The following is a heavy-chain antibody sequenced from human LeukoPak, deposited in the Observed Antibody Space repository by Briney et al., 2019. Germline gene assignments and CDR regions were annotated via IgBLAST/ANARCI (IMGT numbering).Heavy chain of an antibody. D-gene: IGHD2-2*01. CDR3: AKDSAFGMDA. CDR1: GFTFSIYS. CDR2: ISDDGEKK. Sequence: PGRSLRLSCTGSGFTFSIYSIHWVRQAPGKGLEGVAVISDDGEKKFYGDSVKGRFTISRDDSKNTVSVQMNRLRPEDTAVYYCAKDSAFGMDAWGNGTTVIVSS. V-gene: IGHV3-30*18. J-gene: IGHJ6*04.